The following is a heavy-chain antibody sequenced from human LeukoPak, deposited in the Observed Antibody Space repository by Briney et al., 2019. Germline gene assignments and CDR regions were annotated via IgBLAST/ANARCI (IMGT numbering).Heavy chain of an antibody. D-gene: IGHD1-26*01. J-gene: IGHJ6*01. Sequence: GGSLRLSWAASGFPFSGFAMSWVRRTPGRGLEWVSGISGTGDNTLYADSVKGRFTISRDNSKNTLYLEMNSLRAEDTAIYYCAKMKGHPLPKYYMDVWGQGTTVTVSS. V-gene: IGHV3-23*01. CDR3: AKMKGHPLPKYYMDV. CDR2: ISGTGDNT. CDR1: GFPFSGFA.